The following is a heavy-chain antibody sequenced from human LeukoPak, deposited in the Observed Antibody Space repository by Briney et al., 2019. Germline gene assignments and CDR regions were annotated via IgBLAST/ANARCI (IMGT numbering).Heavy chain of an antibody. D-gene: IGHD3-3*01. CDR3: ARAWSGHPIYYYYMDV. Sequence: SETLSLTCTVSGGSISSSSYYWGWIRQPPGKGLEWIGGIYYSGNTYYNPSLKSRVTISVDTSKNRLSLKLSSVTAADTAVYYCARAWSGHPIYYYYMDVWGKGTTVTVSS. J-gene: IGHJ6*03. CDR1: GGSISSSSYY. CDR2: IYYSGNT. V-gene: IGHV4-39*01.